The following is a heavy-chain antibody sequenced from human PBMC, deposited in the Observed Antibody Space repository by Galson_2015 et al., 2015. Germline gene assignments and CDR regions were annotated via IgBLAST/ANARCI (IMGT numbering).Heavy chain of an antibody. J-gene: IGHJ4*02. CDR3: ARAYGSYGFDY. Sequence: SVKVSCKASGYTFTSYGMSWVRQAPGQGLEWMGWIRAYNGNTNYAQKLQGRVTMTTDTSTSTAYMELRSLRSDDTSVYYCARAYGSYGFDYWCQGTLVTVSS. CDR2: IRAYNGNT. D-gene: IGHD4-17*01. CDR1: GYTFTSYG. V-gene: IGHV1-18*01.